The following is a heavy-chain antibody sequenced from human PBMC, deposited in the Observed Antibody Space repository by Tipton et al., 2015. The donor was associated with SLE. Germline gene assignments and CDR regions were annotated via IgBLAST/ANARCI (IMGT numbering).Heavy chain of an antibody. CDR3: ARAGDSAWFSHTFDY. J-gene: IGHJ4*02. CDR2: INPNSGGT. V-gene: IGHV1-2*06. Sequence: QSGAEVKKPGASVRVSCKASGYTFTDYVFSWVRQAPGQGLEWMGRINPNSGGTNYAQKFQGRVTMTRDTSISTAYMELSSLTHDDTAVYYCARAGDSAWFSHTFDYWGQGTLVTVSS. CDR1: GYTFTDYV. D-gene: IGHD3-10*01.